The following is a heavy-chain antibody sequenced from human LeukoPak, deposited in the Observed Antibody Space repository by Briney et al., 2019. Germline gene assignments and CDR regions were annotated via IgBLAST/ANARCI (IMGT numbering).Heavy chain of an antibody. Sequence: SRTLSLTCAISGDSVSSRNIAWNWIRQSPSRGLEWLGRIYYTSKWNYDYVISMKGRITINPDTSKNQFSLQLNSVTPEDTAIYYCARDKSLAFDFWGQGTVVTVSS. J-gene: IGHJ3*01. CDR2: IYYTSKWNY. CDR3: ARDKSLAFDF. V-gene: IGHV6-1*01. D-gene: IGHD3-16*02. CDR1: GDSVSSRNIA.